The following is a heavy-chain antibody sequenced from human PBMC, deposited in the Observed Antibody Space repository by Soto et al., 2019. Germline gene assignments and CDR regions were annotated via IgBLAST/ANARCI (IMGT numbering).Heavy chain of an antibody. Sequence: EVQLLDSGGGLVQPGGSLRLSCAASGFTFSSYGMTWVRQAPGKGLGWVSFSSATGAGTYYADSVKGRFTISRDNSKNTLYLQMTSLRADDTAVYYCAKDRRAGGNYGFYSDFWGQGALVIVSS. V-gene: IGHV3-23*01. CDR2: SSATGAGT. J-gene: IGHJ4*02. CDR3: AKDRRAGGNYGFYSDF. CDR1: GFTFSSYG. D-gene: IGHD1-7*01.